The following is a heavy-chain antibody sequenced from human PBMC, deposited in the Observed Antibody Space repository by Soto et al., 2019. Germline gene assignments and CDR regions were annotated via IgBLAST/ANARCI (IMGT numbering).Heavy chain of an antibody. V-gene: IGHV1-3*01. D-gene: IGHD1-26*01. Sequence: QVQLVQSGAEVKKPGASVKVSCKASGYTFTTYALHWVRQAPGQRPEWMGWINPASGHTKYSKKFQDRVTITRDTSASTGYMELSSLRSEDTAVYYCGRSVVGATGEILYNAMDVWGQGITVTVSS. J-gene: IGHJ6*02. CDR3: GRSVVGATGEILYNAMDV. CDR2: INPASGHT. CDR1: GYTFTTYA.